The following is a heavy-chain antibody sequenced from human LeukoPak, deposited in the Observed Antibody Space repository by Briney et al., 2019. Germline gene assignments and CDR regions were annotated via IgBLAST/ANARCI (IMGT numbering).Heavy chain of an antibody. J-gene: IGHJ2*01. CDR1: GGSFNTHY. CDR3: ARDPAAQPKWFFYL. Sequence: SETLSLTCTVSGGSFNTHYWNWLRQPPGKGLEWIGYIYYSGSTNSNHSLTSRVMISVDTSKNEFSLQLSSGSAADAAVYYGARDPAAQPKWFFYLWGRGTLVTVSS. D-gene: IGHD2-15*01. CDR2: IYYSGST. V-gene: IGHV4-59*11.